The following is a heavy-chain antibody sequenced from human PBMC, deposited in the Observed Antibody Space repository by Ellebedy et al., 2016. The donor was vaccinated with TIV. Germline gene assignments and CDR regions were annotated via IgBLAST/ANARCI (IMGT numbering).Heavy chain of an antibody. Sequence: GESLKISXAASGFDFKNYAINWVRQAPGKGLEWLSVISDSGYNRYYADSVRGRTTISRDNSKNTVFLQMNNLRVEDTAIYYCAKDLVAKRVNEVLLVTGCELDAWGQGTLVTVSS. CDR3: AKDLVAKRVNEVLLVTGCELDA. V-gene: IGHV3-23*01. CDR1: GFDFKNYA. J-gene: IGHJ5*02. D-gene: IGHD2-21*02. CDR2: ISDSGYNR.